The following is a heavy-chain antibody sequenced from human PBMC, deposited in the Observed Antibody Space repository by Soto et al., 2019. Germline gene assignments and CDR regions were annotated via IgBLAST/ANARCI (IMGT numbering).Heavy chain of an antibody. V-gene: IGHV3-30-3*01. CDR2: VSYDGSDK. J-gene: IGHJ4*02. CDR3: AREGGQWLENRGFDY. CDR1: GFTFSTYA. D-gene: IGHD6-19*01. Sequence: QVQLVESGGGVVQPGRSLGLSCAASGFTFSTYAMHWVRQAPGKGLEWVAVVSYDGSDKYYADSVKGRFTISRDTSKNTLYLQMDTLRAEDTALYYCAREGGQWLENRGFDYWGQGTLVTVSS.